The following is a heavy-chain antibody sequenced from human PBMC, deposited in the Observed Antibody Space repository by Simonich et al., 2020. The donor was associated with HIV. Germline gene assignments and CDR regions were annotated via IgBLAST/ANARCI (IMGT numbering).Heavy chain of an antibody. J-gene: IGHJ4*02. V-gene: IGHV4-34*04. CDR1: GWSLSIYR. CDR3: ARDRVVVTAIPGFFLNY. CDR2: VNHSGST. D-gene: IGHD2-21*02. Sequence: QVQLQQWGAGLLKPSETLSLTGAVYGWSLSIYRWSWIRQPPGKGLEWIGEVNHSGSTSTNPSLKSRGTISVDTSKNRFSLKLSSVTAADTAVYYCARDRVVVTAIPGFFLNYWVQGTLVTVSS.